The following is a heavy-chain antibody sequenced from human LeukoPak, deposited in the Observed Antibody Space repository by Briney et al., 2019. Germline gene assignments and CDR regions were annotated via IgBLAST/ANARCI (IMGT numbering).Heavy chain of an antibody. CDR1: GYTFTNYY. Sequence: ASVKVSCKASGYTFTNYYMHWVRQAPGQGLEWMGIINPSSGSTSYAQKFQGRVTMTRDTSTSTVYLELSRLRSEDTAVYFCARDIASGSYFDYWGQGTLVTVSS. D-gene: IGHD1-26*01. CDR3: ARDIASGSYFDY. J-gene: IGHJ4*02. CDR2: INPSSGST. V-gene: IGHV1-46*01.